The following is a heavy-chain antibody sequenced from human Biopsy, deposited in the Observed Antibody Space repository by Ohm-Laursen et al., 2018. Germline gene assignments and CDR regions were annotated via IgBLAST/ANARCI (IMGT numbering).Heavy chain of an antibody. V-gene: IGHV1-2*02. J-gene: IGHJ2*01. Sequence: ASVKVSCKPSGYTFTAFSVHWLRQAPGQGLEWMGWINPKSGDTDYPQNFQGRVSMTRDTSISTAYMDLSRLRSDDTAVYYCARGRRHCSGTCSRWYFDLWCRGTLVTVSS. D-gene: IGHD2-2*01. CDR2: INPKSGDT. CDR3: ARGRRHCSGTCSRWYFDL. CDR1: GYTFTAFS.